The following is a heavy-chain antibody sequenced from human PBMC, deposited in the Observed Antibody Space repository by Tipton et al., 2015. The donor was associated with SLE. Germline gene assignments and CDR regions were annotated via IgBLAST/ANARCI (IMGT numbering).Heavy chain of an antibody. CDR1: GGSISSFH. J-gene: IGHJ4*02. CDR2: IYASGST. D-gene: IGHD6-19*01. CDR3: ARDPPTVAGTFDS. V-gene: IGHV4-4*07. Sequence: TLSLTCTVSGGSISSFHWNWIRQPAGEGLEWIGRIYASGSTNYNPSLRSRAAMSVDTSKSQFSLKLTSVTAADTAVYYCARDPPTVAGTFDSWGQGTLVIVS.